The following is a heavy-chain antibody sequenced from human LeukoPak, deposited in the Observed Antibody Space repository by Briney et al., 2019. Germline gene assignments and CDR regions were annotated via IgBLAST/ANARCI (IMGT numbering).Heavy chain of an antibody. J-gene: IGHJ4*02. Sequence: GSLRLSCAASGFTVSSYAMHWVRQAPGKGLEWVAVISYDGSNKYYADSVKGRFTISRENSKNTLYLQMNSLRAEDTAVYYCARGVAAAGTLDYWGQGTLVTVSS. D-gene: IGHD6-13*01. V-gene: IGHV3-30-3*01. CDR1: GFTVSSYA. CDR2: ISYDGSNK. CDR3: ARGVAAAGTLDY.